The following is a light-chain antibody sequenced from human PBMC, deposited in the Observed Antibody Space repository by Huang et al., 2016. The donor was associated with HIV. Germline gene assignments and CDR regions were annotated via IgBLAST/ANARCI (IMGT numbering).Light chain of an antibody. V-gene: IGKV3-11*01. J-gene: IGKJ4*01. Sequence: EIALTQSPTTLSLSPGERATLSCRASQSVTSDLAWYQHKPGQAPRLLIYDKSNRATRIPARFRGSGSGTDFTLTITSREPEDFALYYCQQRSNWPPRLTFGGGTKVEI. CDR3: QQRSNWPPRLT. CDR2: DKS. CDR1: QSVTSD.